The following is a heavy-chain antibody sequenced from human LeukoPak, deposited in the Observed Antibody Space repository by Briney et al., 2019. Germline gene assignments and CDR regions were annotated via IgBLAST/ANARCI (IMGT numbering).Heavy chain of an antibody. J-gene: IGHJ6*03. V-gene: IGHV3-30*02. Sequence: GGPLRLFCAASGFTLSSHGMLWVRQAPGKAVEGVAILWYGGSDKYYADSVKGRLTNSRDNSKNTLYLQMNSLRVEDTAIYYCAKTHGPYCSGGTCLDHYYYMDVWGKGTTVTVSS. CDR3: AKTHGPYCSGGTCLDHYYYMDV. D-gene: IGHD2-15*01. CDR2: LWYGGSDK. CDR1: GFTLSSHG.